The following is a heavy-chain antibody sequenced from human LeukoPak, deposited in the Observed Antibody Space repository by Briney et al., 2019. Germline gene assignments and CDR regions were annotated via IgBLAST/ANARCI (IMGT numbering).Heavy chain of an antibody. CDR2: IKQDGSEK. Sequence: GGSLRLSCAASAFTFSDYEMNWVRQAPGKGLEWVANIKQDGSEKYYVDSVKGRFTISRDNAKNSLYLQMNSLRAEDTAVYYCARDGAVPAAIKSAMDVWGKGTTVTVSS. V-gene: IGHV3-7*01. D-gene: IGHD2-2*01. J-gene: IGHJ6*03. CDR1: AFTFSDYE. CDR3: ARDGAVPAAIKSAMDV.